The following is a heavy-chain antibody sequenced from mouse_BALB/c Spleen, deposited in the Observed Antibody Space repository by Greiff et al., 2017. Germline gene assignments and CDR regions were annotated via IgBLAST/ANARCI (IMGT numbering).Heavy chain of an antibody. CDR2: ISSGGGST. CDR1: GFAFSSYD. J-gene: IGHJ2*01. Sequence: EVQLVESGGGLVKPGGSLKLSCAASGFAFSSYDMSWVRQTPEKRLEWVAYISSGGGSTYYPDTVKGRFTISRDNAKNTLYLQMSSLKSEDTAMYYCARQGNWDRYFDYWGQGTTLTVSS. V-gene: IGHV5-12-1*01. D-gene: IGHD4-1*02. CDR3: ARQGNWDRYFDY.